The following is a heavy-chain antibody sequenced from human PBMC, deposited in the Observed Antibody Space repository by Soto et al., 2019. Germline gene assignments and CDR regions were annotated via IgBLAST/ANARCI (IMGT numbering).Heavy chain of an antibody. J-gene: IGHJ6*02. D-gene: IGHD2-2*01. V-gene: IGHV1-2*02. CDR3: ARXLSGPAGRPYYYYGMDV. Sequence: ASVKVSCKASGYTFTGYYMHWVRQAPGQGLEWMGWINPNSGGTNYAQKFQGRVTMTRDTSISTAYMELSRLRSDDTAVYYCARXLSGPAGRPYYYYGMDVWGLGTTVTVSS. CDR2: INPNSGGT. CDR1: GYTFTGYY.